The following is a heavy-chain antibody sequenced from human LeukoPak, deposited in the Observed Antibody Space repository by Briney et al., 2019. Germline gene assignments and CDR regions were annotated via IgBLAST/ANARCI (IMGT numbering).Heavy chain of an antibody. D-gene: IGHD1-26*01. CDR1: GFTFSSYW. CDR3: ARGPRVGAAGFVHYHYMDV. V-gene: IGHV3-30*03. Sequence: GGSLRLSCAASGFTFSSYWMSWVRQAPGKALEWVAVISYDGSNKYYTDSVKGRFTISRDNSKNTLYLQMNSLRAEDTAVYYCARGPRVGAAGFVHYHYMDVWGKGTTVTVSS. CDR2: ISYDGSNK. J-gene: IGHJ6*03.